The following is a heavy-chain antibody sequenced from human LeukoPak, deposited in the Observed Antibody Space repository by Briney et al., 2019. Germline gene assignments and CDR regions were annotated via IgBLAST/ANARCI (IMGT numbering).Heavy chain of an antibody. D-gene: IGHD2-15*01. CDR3: ARDIVVVVAATPGYYGMDV. Sequence: SVKVSCKASGGTFSSYAISWVRQAPGQGLEWMGRIIPILGIANYAQKFQGRVTITADKSTSTAYMELSSLRSEDTAVYYCARDIVVVVAATPGYYGMDVWGQGTTVTVSS. CDR2: IIPILGIA. V-gene: IGHV1-69*04. J-gene: IGHJ6*02. CDR1: GGTFSSYA.